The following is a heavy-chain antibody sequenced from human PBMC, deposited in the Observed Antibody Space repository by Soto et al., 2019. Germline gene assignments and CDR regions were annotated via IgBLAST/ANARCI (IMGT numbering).Heavy chain of an antibody. V-gene: IGHV1-46*01. CDR1: GYTFTSYY. J-gene: IGHJ4*02. Sequence: QVSLVQSGAEVKKPGASVKVSCKASGYTFTSYYVHWVRQAPGQGLEWMGIINPSGATTTYAQNFQASVAMTTDTSTSTVYMELSSLRSEDTAVYYCARRDCFSSSCYFKYWGQGTLVTVSS. CDR3: ARRDCFSSSCYFKY. D-gene: IGHD2-2*01. CDR2: INPSGATT.